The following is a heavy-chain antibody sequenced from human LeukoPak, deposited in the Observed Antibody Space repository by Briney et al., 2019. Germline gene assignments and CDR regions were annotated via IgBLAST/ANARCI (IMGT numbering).Heavy chain of an antibody. Sequence: GGSLRLSCAASGFTFSDYSMHWVRQAPGKGLEWVAVISFDGIKSNYADSVKGRFTISRDNSKDTVHLQMNSLRAEDTAVYYCAKDRVGYCSGGSCYSEAYWFDPWGQGTLVTVSS. V-gene: IGHV3-30-3*01. CDR3: AKDRVGYCSGGSCYSEAYWFDP. J-gene: IGHJ5*02. D-gene: IGHD2-15*01. CDR1: GFTFSDYS. CDR2: ISFDGIKS.